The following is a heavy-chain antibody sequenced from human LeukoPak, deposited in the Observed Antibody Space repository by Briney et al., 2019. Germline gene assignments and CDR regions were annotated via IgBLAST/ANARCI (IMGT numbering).Heavy chain of an antibody. CDR1: GYAFSSYG. CDR3: ARDLWGWGSDYLDY. Sequence: PAASVKVSCKASGYAFSSYGISWVRQAPGQGLEWMGWISAYNGNTNYAQKLQGRATMTTDTSTSTAYMELRSLRSDDTAVYYCARDLWGWGSDYLDYWGQGTLVTVSS. CDR2: ISAYNGNT. V-gene: IGHV1-18*01. J-gene: IGHJ4*02. D-gene: IGHD4/OR15-4a*01.